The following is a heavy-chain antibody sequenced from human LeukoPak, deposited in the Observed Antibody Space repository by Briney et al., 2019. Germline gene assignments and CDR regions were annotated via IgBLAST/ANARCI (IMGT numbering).Heavy chain of an antibody. CDR3: ARHATESTIFGVAIPNNWFDP. V-gene: IGHV4-39*01. CDR1: GGSISSSSYY. J-gene: IGHJ5*02. D-gene: IGHD3-3*01. CDR2: IYYSWST. Sequence: SETLSLTCTVSGGSISSSSYYWGWIRQPPGKGLEWIRSIYYSWSTYYNPSLKSRVTISVDTSKNQFSLRLSSVTAADTAVYYCARHATESTIFGVAIPNNWFDPWGQGTLVTVPS.